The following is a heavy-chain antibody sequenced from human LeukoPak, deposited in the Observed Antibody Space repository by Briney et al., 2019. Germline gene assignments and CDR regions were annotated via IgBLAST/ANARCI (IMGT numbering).Heavy chain of an antibody. D-gene: IGHD3-3*01. CDR1: GGSISSGGYS. J-gene: IGHJ4*02. CDR2: IYHSGST. V-gene: IGHV4-30-2*01. CDR3: ARGGFSFDY. Sequence: SQTLSLTCAVSGGSISSGGYSWSWIRQPPGKGLEWIGYIYHSGSTYYNPSLKSRVTISVDRSKNQFSLKLSSVTAADTAVYYRARGGFSFDYWGQGTLVTVSS.